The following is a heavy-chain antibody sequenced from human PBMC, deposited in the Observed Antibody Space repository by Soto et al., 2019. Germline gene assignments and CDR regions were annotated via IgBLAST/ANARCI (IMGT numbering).Heavy chain of an antibody. V-gene: IGHV1-3*01. CDR2: INAGNGNT. CDR1: GYTFTSYA. D-gene: IGHD2-15*01. Sequence: QVQLVQSGAEVKKPGASVKVSCKASGYTFTSYAMHWVRQAPGQRLEWMGWINAGNGNTKYSQKFQGRVTITRDTSASTAYMELSSLRSEDTAVYCCAVGGLVVVVAATPTTAGYWGQGTLVTVSS. CDR3: AVGGLVVVVAATPTTAGY. J-gene: IGHJ4*02.